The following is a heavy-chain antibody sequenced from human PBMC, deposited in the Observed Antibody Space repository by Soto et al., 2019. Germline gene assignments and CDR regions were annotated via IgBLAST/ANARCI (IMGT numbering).Heavy chain of an antibody. V-gene: IGHV4-39*01. CDR1: GGSISSRGYY. CDR3: ATSNWFDP. CDR2: IYYSGST. J-gene: IGHJ5*02. Sequence: QLQLQESGPGLVKPSETLSLTCTVSGGSISSRGYYWGWIRQPPGKGLEWIGTIYYSGSTYYNPSLETRVTLSVDTSKNQFSLKLSSVTAADTAVYYCATSNWFDPWGQGTLVTVSS.